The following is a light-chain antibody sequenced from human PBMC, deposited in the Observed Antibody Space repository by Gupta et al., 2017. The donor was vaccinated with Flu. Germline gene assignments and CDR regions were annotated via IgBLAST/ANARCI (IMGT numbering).Light chain of an antibody. J-gene: IGKJ1*01. Sequence: VVMIQSPLSLLVTRGQQHSISCRSSQGLVYSDGNTYLHWFQQKPGQSPRRLIHQVSNRESGVPDRFSGSGSGTDFTLKISRVEAEDVGIYFCMQGARWPWAFGQGTTVEIK. V-gene: IGKV2-30*01. CDR2: QVS. CDR3: MQGARWPWA. CDR1: QGLVYSDGNTY.